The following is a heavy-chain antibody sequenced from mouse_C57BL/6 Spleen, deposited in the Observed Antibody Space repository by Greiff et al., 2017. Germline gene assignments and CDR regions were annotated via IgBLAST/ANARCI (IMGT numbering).Heavy chain of an antibody. CDR3: AREGAYYSPWFAY. CDR1: GYTFTSYW. Sequence: QVQLQQPGAELVKPGASVKLSCKASGYTFTSYWMHWVKQRPGQGLEWIGMIHPNSGSTNYNEKFKSKATLTVDKSSSTAYMQLNSLTSEDSAVYYCAREGAYYSPWFAYWGQGTLVTVSA. CDR2: IHPNSGST. D-gene: IGHD2-12*01. V-gene: IGHV1-64*01. J-gene: IGHJ3*01.